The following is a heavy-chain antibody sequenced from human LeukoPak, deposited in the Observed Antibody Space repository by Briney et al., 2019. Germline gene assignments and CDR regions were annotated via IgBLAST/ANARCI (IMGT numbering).Heavy chain of an antibody. Sequence: ASVKVSCKASGYTFTDYFIHWVRQAPGQGLEWMGWINPNSGGTNYAQKFQGRVTMTRDTSISTAYVELSGLTSDDTAVYYCASHDSLLLAYTNNWDDAFDVWGQGTVVTVSS. CDR2: INPNSGGT. D-gene: IGHD1-1*01. V-gene: IGHV1-2*02. CDR1: GYTFTDYF. J-gene: IGHJ3*01. CDR3: ASHDSLLLAYTNNWDDAFDV.